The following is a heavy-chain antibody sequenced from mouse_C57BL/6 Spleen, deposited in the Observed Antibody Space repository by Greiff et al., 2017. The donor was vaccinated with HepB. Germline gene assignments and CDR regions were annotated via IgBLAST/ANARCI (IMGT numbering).Heavy chain of an antibody. J-gene: IGHJ4*01. D-gene: IGHD2-4*01. CDR3: ARWHYDYDEGYYYAMDY. Sequence: VQLQQSGAELMKPGASVKLSCKATGYTFTGYWIEWVKQRPGHGLEWIGEILPGSGSTNYNEKFKGKATFTADTSSNTAYMQLSSLTTEDSAIYYCARWHYDYDEGYYYAMDYWGQGTSVTVSS. CDR1: GYTFTGYW. CDR2: ILPGSGST. V-gene: IGHV1-9*01.